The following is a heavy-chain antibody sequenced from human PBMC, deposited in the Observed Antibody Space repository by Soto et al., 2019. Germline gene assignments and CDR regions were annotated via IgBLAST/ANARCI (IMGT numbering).Heavy chain of an antibody. D-gene: IGHD2-21*02. J-gene: IGHJ4*02. CDR1: GFTFSSYG. Sequence: QVQLVESGGGVVQPGRSLRLSCAASGFTFSSYGMHWVRQAPGKGLEWVAVIWYDGSNKYYEDSVKGRFTISRDNSKNTLYLQMNSLRAEDTAVYYCARIMCGGDCYDFDYWGQGTLVTVSS. V-gene: IGHV3-33*01. CDR3: ARIMCGGDCYDFDY. CDR2: IWYDGSNK.